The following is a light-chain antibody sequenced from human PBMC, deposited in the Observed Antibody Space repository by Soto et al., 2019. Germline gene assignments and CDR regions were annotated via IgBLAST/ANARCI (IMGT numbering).Light chain of an antibody. Sequence: QAVVTQEPSLTVSPGGTVTLTCGSSTGAVTSGHYPHWFQQKPGQAPRTLIYDTSIKHSWTPAQFSGSLLGGKAALTLSGAQPEDEADYYCLVIYTGVGEVFGTGTKVTVL. CDR1: TGAVTSGHY. J-gene: IGLJ1*01. V-gene: IGLV7-46*01. CDR3: LVIYTGVGEV. CDR2: DTS.